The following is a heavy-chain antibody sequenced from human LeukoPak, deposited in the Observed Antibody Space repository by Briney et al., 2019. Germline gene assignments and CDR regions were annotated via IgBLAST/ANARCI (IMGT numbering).Heavy chain of an antibody. V-gene: IGHV3-30-3*01. CDR2: ISYDGGNR. D-gene: IGHD1-26*01. CDR3: ARSRDSGSYHTLDY. CDR1: GFSFNSYA. Sequence: PGTSLRLSCVASGFSFNSYAIHWVRQAPGKGLEWVAVISYDGGNRYYADSLKGRSTISRDNSKNTLYLQINSLRVEDTAVYYCARSRDSGSYHTLDYWGQGTLVTVSS. J-gene: IGHJ4*02.